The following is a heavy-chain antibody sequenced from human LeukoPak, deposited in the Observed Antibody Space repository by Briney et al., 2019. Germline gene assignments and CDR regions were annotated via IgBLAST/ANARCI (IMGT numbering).Heavy chain of an antibody. Sequence: PGGSLRLSCAASGFTFGDYAMHWVRQAPGKGLEWVSGISWNSGSIGYADSVKGRFTISRDNAKNSLYLQMNSLRAEDTALYYCAKDKAEGVIVTHFDYWGQGTLVTVSS. CDR2: ISWNSGSI. J-gene: IGHJ4*02. CDR3: AKDKAEGVIVTHFDY. CDR1: GFTFGDYA. V-gene: IGHV3-9*01. D-gene: IGHD3-16*02.